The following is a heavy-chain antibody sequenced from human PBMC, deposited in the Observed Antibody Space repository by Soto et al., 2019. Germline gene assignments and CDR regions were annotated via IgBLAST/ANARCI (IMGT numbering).Heavy chain of an antibody. Sequence: QVQLVQSGAEVKKPGASVKVSCTASGYTFTSYGISWVRQGPGQGLEWMGWISGYNGNTNYAQNLQGRGTMTTDTSTSTAYMELRSLGSDDTAVYYCARENSVVVRGIDYWGQGTLVTVSS. CDR2: ISGYNGNT. V-gene: IGHV1-18*01. J-gene: IGHJ4*02. CDR3: ARENSVVVRGIDY. CDR1: GYTFTSYG. D-gene: IGHD3-10*01.